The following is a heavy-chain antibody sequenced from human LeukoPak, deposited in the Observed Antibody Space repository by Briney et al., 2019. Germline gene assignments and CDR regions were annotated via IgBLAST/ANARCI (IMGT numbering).Heavy chain of an antibody. J-gene: IGHJ5*02. CDR3: ARDSLGYCSSTSCTRFDP. V-gene: IGHV1-18*01. CDR2: ISAYNGNT. CDR1: GYTFTSYG. D-gene: IGHD2-2*01. Sequence: GASVKVSCKASGYTFTSYGISWVRQAPGQGLEWMGWISAYNGNTNYEQKLQGRVTMTTDTSTSTAYMELRSLRSDDTAVYYCARDSLGYCSSTSCTRFDPWGQGTLVTVSS.